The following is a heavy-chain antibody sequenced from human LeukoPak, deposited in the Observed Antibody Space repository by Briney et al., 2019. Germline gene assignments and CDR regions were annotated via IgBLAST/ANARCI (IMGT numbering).Heavy chain of an antibody. V-gene: IGHV4-39*01. CDR2: IHYTGST. Sequence: SETLSLTCTVSGDSISSSSYYWVWLRQPPGKGLEWIATIHYTGSTYYNPSLTSRVTISVDTSKNQFSLKLSSVTAADTAMHYCARYWGPYDNSGAYFDYWGQGTLVTVSS. CDR3: ARYWGPYDNSGAYFDY. J-gene: IGHJ4*02. D-gene: IGHD3-22*01. CDR1: GDSISSSSYY.